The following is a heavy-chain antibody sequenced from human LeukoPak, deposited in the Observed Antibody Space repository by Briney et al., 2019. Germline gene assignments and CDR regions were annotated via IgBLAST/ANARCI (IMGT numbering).Heavy chain of an antibody. CDR3: ARDRFPTPDAFDI. CDR2: INAGNGNT. J-gene: IGHJ3*02. D-gene: IGHD2-15*01. V-gene: IGHV1-3*01. Sequence: ASVKVSCKASGYTFTSYAMHWVRQAPGQRLEWMGWINAGNGNTKYSQRFQGRVTITRDTSASTAYMELSSLRSEDTAVYYCARDRFPTPDAFDIWGQGTMVTVSS. CDR1: GYTFTSYA.